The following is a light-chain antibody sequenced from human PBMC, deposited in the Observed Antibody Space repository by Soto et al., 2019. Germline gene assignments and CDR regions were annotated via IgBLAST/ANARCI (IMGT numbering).Light chain of an antibody. CDR3: HQYNNWPRT. V-gene: IGKV3-15*01. CDR1: QSVSSN. CDR2: GAS. J-gene: IGKJ1*01. Sequence: ETVMTQSPATLSVSPGERATLSCRASQSVSSNLAWYQQKPGQAPGLLIYGASTRATGIPARFSGSGSGTEFTLTISSLQSEDFAIYYCHQYNNWPRTFGQGTKVEIK.